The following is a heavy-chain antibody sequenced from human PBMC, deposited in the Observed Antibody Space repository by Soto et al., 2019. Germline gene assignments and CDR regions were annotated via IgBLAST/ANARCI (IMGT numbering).Heavy chain of an antibody. CDR1: GFTFSSYG. D-gene: IGHD1-1*01. CDR3: ARDRRDDGYNWTFDI. CDR2: ISYDGSNK. J-gene: IGHJ3*02. Sequence: QVQLVESGGGVVQPGRSLRLSCAASGFTFSSYGMHWVRQAPGKGLEWVAVISYDGSNKYYADSVKGRFTISRDNSKKTLYLQRNGLRAEDKAVYYCARDRRDDGYNWTFDIWGQGTMGTVSS. V-gene: IGHV3-30*03.